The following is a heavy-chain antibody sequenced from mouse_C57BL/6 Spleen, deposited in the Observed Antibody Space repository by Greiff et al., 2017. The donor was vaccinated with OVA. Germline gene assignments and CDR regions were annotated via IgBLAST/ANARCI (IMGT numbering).Heavy chain of an antibody. CDR1: GFTFSSYA. CDR3: ARDSHYYGSSYDYYAMDY. D-gene: IGHD1-1*01. Sequence: EVHLVESGGGLVKPGGSLKLSCAASGFTFSSYAMSWVRQTPEKRLEWVATISDGGSYTYYPDNVKGRFTISRDNAKNNLYLQMSRLKSEDTAMYYCARDSHYYGSSYDYYAMDYWGQGTSVTVSS. J-gene: IGHJ4*01. V-gene: IGHV5-4*01. CDR2: ISDGGSYT.